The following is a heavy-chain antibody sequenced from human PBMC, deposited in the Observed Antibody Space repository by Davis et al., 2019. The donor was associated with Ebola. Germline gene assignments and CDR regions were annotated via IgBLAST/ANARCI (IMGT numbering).Heavy chain of an antibody. V-gene: IGHV4-59*01. J-gene: IGHJ5*02. CDR1: DGSISHYS. CDR2: IYDTGST. D-gene: IGHD4-17*01. CDR3: ARRLTTPQEDNWLDA. Sequence: SETLSLTCTVSDGSISHYSWNWIRQPPGKTLEWIGYIYDTGSTNYNPSLKSRVTISVDTSKNQFSLKLRSVTAADTAVYYCARRLTTPQEDNWLDAWGQGALVTVSS.